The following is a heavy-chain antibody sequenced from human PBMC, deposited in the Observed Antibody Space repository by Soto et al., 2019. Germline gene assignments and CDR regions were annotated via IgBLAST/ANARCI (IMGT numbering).Heavy chain of an antibody. Sequence: GESLKISCKGSGYSFTSYWIGWVRQMPGKGLEWMGIIYPGDSDTRYSPSFQGQVTISADKSISTAYLQWSSLKASDTAMYYCARRLYCSGGSCYFGGYYYYYGMDVWGQGTTVTVSS. J-gene: IGHJ6*02. V-gene: IGHV5-51*01. D-gene: IGHD2-15*01. CDR3: ARRLYCSGGSCYFGGYYYYYGMDV. CDR1: GYSFTSYW. CDR2: IYPGDSDT.